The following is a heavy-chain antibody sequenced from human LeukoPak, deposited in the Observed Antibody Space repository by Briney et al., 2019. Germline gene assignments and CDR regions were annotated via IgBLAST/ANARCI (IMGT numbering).Heavy chain of an antibody. CDR1: GGSISSGGYY. D-gene: IGHD4-23*01. CDR3: AITYGGKPPWYYGMDV. CDR2: IYYSGST. V-gene: IGHV4-31*03. Sequence: SETLSLTCTVSGGSISSGGYYWSWIRQHPGKGLEWIGYIYYSGSTYYNPSLKSRVTISVDTSKNQFSLKLSSVTAADTAVYYCAITYGGKPPWYYGMDVWGQGTTVTVSS. J-gene: IGHJ6*02.